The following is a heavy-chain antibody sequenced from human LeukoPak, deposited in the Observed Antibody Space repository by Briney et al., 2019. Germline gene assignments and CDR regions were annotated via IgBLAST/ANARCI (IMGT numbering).Heavy chain of an antibody. V-gene: IGHV3-7*01. CDR3: AGRYCSNGVCWFDP. J-gene: IGHJ5*02. CDR1: GFTFSSYW. Sequence: GGSLRLSCAASGFTFSSYWMSWVRQAPGKGLEWVANIKQDGSEKYYVDSVKGRLTISRDNAKNSLYLQMNSLRAEDTAVYYCAGRYCSNGVCWFDPWGQGTLVTVSS. D-gene: IGHD2-8*01. CDR2: IKQDGSEK.